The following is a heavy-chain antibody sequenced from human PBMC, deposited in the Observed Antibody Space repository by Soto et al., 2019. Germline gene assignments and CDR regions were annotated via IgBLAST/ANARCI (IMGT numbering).Heavy chain of an antibody. CDR1: GFTFSDYY. V-gene: IGHV3-11*06. J-gene: IGHJ5*02. CDR2: ISDSSSNT. Sequence: LRRSCAASGFTFSDYYMSWIRQAPGKGLEWVSYISDSSSNTNYGDYVKGRFTISRDNAKNLMYLQMNSLRAEDTAVYYCAKGEGYKWNYEFDPWGQGTLVTVSS. D-gene: IGHD1-7*01. CDR3: AKGEGYKWNYEFDP.